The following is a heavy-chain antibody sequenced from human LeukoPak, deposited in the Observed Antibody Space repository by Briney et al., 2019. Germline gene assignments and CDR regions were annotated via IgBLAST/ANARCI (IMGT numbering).Heavy chain of an antibody. CDR1: GYTFTGYY. Sequence: ASVKVSCKASGYTFTGYYVHWVRQAPGQGLEWMGIINPSGGSTSYAQKFQGRVTMTRDMSTSTVYMELSSLRSEDTAVYYCAAGIVGATDYPLDYWGQGTLVTVSS. J-gene: IGHJ4*02. V-gene: IGHV1-46*01. CDR2: INPSGGST. CDR3: AAGIVGATDYPLDY. D-gene: IGHD1-26*01.